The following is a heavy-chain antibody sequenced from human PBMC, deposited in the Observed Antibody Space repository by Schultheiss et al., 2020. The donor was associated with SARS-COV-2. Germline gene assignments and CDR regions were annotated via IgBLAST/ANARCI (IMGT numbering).Heavy chain of an antibody. D-gene: IGHD4-11*01. CDR3: ARATTVTTFFYDYYGMDV. CDR2: IYDSGST. CDR1: GGSVSSRNYY. J-gene: IGHJ6*02. Sequence: SETLSLTCSVSGGSVSSRNYYWSWIRQPPGKGLEWIGYIYDSGSTNYNPSLKSRVTISVDTSKNQFSLKLSSVTAADTAVYYCARATTVTTFFYDYYGMDVWGQGTTVTVSS. V-gene: IGHV4-61*01.